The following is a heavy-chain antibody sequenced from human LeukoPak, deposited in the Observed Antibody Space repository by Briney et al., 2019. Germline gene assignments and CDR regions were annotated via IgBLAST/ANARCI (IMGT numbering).Heavy chain of an antibody. D-gene: IGHD3-22*01. CDR1: GDSISSYY. CDR2: IYYSGST. V-gene: IGHV4-59*12. J-gene: IGHJ5*02. Sequence: SETLSLTCTVSGDSISSYYWSWIRQPPGKGLEWIGYIYYSGSTNYNPSLKSRVTISVDTSKNQFSLKLSSVTAADTAVYYCARESTGYYYDSSGYPQRNWFDPWGQGTLVTVSS. CDR3: ARESTGYYYDSSGYPQRNWFDP.